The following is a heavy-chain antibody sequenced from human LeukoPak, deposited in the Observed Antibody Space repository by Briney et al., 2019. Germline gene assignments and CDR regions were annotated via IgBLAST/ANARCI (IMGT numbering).Heavy chain of an antibody. CDR3: ARVHCISDDYYYYYGMDV. CDR1: SFSFSSYG. V-gene: IGHV3-23*01. J-gene: IGHJ6*01. CDR2: ISGGVGRT. D-gene: IGHD3-3*02. Sequence: RPVHPPASFSFSSYGMGSARQDPRDGRELVVAISGGVGRTYYADSVKGPFTISRDTSKNTLYLKMNSLRAEETAVYYCARVHCISDDYYYYYGMDVWGQGTTVTASS.